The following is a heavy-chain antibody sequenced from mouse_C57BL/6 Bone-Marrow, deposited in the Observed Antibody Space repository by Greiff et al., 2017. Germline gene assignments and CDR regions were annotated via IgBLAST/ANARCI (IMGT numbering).Heavy chain of an antibody. J-gene: IGHJ3*01. CDR2: IWSGGST. CDR1: GFSLTSYS. D-gene: IGHD1-1*01. V-gene: IGHV2-2*02. CDR3: ARRGEYYGSIWFAY. Sequence: QVQLQQSGPGLVQPSPSLSITCTVSGFSLTSYSVHWVRQSPGKGLEWLGVIWSGGSTDYNAAFISRLSISKDNSKSQVFFKMNSLQANDTAIYYCARRGEYYGSIWFAYWGQGTLVTVSA.